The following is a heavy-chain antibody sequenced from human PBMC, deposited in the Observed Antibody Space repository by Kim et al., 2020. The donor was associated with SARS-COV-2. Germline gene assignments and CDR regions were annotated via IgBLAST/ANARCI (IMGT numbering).Heavy chain of an antibody. D-gene: IGHD1-1*01. V-gene: IGHV3-13*01. CDR3: ARRHWDGGFDY. Sequence: GGSLRLSCAASGFTFSSYDMHWVRQATGKGLEWVSAIGTAGDTYYPGSVKGRFTISRENAKNSLYLQMNSLRAGDTAVYYCARRHWDGGFDYWGQGTLVTVSS. CDR2: IGTAGDT. J-gene: IGHJ4*02. CDR1: GFTFSSYD.